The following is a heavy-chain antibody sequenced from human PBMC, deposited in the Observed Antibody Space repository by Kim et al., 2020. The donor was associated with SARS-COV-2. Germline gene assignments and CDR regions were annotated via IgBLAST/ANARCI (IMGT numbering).Heavy chain of an antibody. CDR2: IYYSGST. CDR1: GGSISSSSYY. D-gene: IGHD6-13*01. V-gene: IGHV4-39*01. CDR3: ARRGGSSSWYYYYYYGMDV. J-gene: IGHJ6*02. Sequence: SETLSLTCTVSGGSISSSSYYWGWIRQPPGKGLEWIGSIYYSGSTYYNPSLKSRVTISVDTSKNQFSLKLSSVTAADTAVYYCARRGGSSSWYYYYYYGMDVWGQGTTVTVSS.